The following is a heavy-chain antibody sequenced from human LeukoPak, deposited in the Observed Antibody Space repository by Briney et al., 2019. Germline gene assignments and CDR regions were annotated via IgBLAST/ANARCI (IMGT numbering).Heavy chain of an antibody. D-gene: IGHD3-22*01. CDR1: GFTFSSYG. CDR3: AKDLRDYYDSSGQPD. V-gene: IGHV3-30*02. J-gene: IGHJ4*02. Sequence: PGGSLRLSCAASGFTFSSYGMHWVRQAPGKGLEGVAFIRYDGSNKYYADSVKGRFTISRDNSKNTLYLQMNSLRAEDTAVYYCAKDLRDYYDSSGQPDWGQGTLVTVSS. CDR2: IRYDGSNK.